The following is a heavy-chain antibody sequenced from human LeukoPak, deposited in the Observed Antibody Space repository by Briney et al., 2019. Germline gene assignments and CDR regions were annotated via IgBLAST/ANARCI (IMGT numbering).Heavy chain of an antibody. CDR1: GFTFDDYA. D-gene: IGHD3-9*01. J-gene: IGHJ4*02. CDR3: AKAEGYDILTGLDY. V-gene: IGHV3-43*02. CDR2: ISGHGDST. Sequence: GGSLRLSCAASGFTFDDYAMHWVRQAPGKGLEWVSLISGHGDSTYYADSVKGRFTISRDNSKNTLYLQMNSLRTEDTAVYYCAKAEGYDILTGLDYWGQGTLVTVSS.